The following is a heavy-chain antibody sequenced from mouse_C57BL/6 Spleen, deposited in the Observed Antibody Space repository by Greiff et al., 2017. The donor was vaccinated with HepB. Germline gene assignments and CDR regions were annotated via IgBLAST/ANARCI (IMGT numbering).Heavy chain of an antibody. V-gene: IGHV1-69*01. Sequence: QVQLQQPGAELVMPGASVKLSCKASGYTFTSYWMHWVKQRPGQGLEWIGEIDPSDSYTNYNQKFKGKSTLTVDKSSSTAYMQLSSLTSEDSAVYYCARRRYSDGGFAYWGQGTLVTVSA. CDR3: ARRRYSDGGFAY. CDR1: GYTFTSYW. CDR2: IDPSDSYT. J-gene: IGHJ3*01. D-gene: IGHD2-12*01.